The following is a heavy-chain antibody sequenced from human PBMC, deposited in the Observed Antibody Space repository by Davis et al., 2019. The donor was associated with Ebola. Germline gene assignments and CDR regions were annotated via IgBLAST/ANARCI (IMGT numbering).Heavy chain of an antibody. CDR1: GFTFSSYA. V-gene: IGHV3-23*01. J-gene: IGHJ4*02. D-gene: IGHD3-22*01. CDR3: AKGGSSGYYYYFDY. Sequence: GESLQISCAASGFTFSSYAMNWVRQAPGKGLEWVSVISGSGGSTDYADSVKGRFTISRDNSKNTLYLQMNSLRAEDTAVYYCAKGGSSGYYYYFDYWGQGTLVTVSS. CDR2: ISGSGGST.